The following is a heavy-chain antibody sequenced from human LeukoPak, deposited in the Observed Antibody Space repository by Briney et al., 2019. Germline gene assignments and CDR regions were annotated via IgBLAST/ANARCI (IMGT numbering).Heavy chain of an antibody. D-gene: IGHD2-2*01. CDR3: ATEAPGGNWFDP. Sequence: SETLSLTCTVSGGSISSYYWSWIRQPAGKGLEWIGRIYTSGSTYYNPSLKSRVTISVDTSKNQFSLNLSSVTVADTAVYYCATEAPGGNWFDPWGQGTLVTVSS. J-gene: IGHJ5*02. V-gene: IGHV4-4*07. CDR1: GGSISSYY. CDR2: IYTSGST.